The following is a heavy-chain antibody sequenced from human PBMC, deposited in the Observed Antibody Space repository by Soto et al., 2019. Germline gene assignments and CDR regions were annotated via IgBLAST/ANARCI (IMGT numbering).Heavy chain of an antibody. Sequence: PGGSLRLSCAASGSTLNNYAMHWVRQFPGKGLEWVAFISYNGKNKYYGDSVKGRFTISRDDSKNTLFLQMNSLRSEDTAVYYCATDGVQYVVSGLYFFDYWGQGALVTVSS. D-gene: IGHD2-15*01. CDR1: GSTLNNYA. V-gene: IGHV3-30*04. CDR3: ATDGVQYVVSGLYFFDY. CDR2: ISYNGKNK. J-gene: IGHJ4*02.